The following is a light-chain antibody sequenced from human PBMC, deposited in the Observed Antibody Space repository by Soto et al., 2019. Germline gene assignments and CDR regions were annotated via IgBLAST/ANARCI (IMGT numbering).Light chain of an antibody. J-gene: IGKJ1*01. V-gene: IGKV3-15*01. CDR2: AAS. Sequence: EIVMTQSPATLSVSPGERATLSCRASQSVSRNLAWYQQKPGQAPRLLIYAASTRATGIPARFSGSGSGTEFTLTISSLQSEDFATFYCQQYNTYSRTFGQGTKVEVK. CDR3: QQYNTYSRT. CDR1: QSVSRN.